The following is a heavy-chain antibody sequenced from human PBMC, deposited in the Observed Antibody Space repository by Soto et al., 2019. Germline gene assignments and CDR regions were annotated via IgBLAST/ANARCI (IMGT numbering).Heavy chain of an antibody. CDR2: ISPYNGNT. J-gene: IGHJ4*02. Sequence: QLVQSGPEVKKPGASVKVSCKASGYTFSSYTISWVRQAPGQGLEWMGWISPYNGNTKNTQKLQGRLTMTTDTSTSTAYMELRSLRSDDTAVYYCARADYGVDDYWGQGTLVTVSS. CDR1: GYTFSSYT. CDR3: ARADYGVDDY. V-gene: IGHV1-18*01. D-gene: IGHD3-16*01.